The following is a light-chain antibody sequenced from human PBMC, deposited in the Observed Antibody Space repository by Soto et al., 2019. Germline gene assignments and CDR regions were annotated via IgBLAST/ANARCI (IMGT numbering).Light chain of an antibody. Sequence: QSALTQPPFVSGAPGQSVTISCTGTSSDVGSYNLVSWYQQHPGKAPKLMIYEGSKRPSGVSNRFSGSKSGNTASLTISGLQAEDEADYYCCSYAGSSFYVFGTGTKVTVL. CDR3: CSYAGSSFYV. V-gene: IGLV2-23*01. CDR1: SSDVGSYNL. J-gene: IGLJ1*01. CDR2: EGS.